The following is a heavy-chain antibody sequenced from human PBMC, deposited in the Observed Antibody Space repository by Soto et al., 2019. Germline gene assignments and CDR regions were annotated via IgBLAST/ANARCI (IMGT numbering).Heavy chain of an antibody. CDR3: ARTIYGDCDAFDI. Sequence: SETMSLTCAVYGGTFSGYDWSWIRKPPGKGLEWIGEINHSGSTNYNPSLKSRVTISVDTSKNQFSLKLSSVTAADTAVYYCARTIYGDCDAFDIWGQGTMVTASS. V-gene: IGHV4-34*01. CDR1: GGTFSGYD. J-gene: IGHJ3*02. CDR2: INHSGST. D-gene: IGHD4-17*01.